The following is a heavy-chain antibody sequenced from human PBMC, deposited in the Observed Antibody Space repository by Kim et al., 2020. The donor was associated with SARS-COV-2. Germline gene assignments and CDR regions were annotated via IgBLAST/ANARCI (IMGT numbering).Heavy chain of an antibody. D-gene: IGHD4-17*01. Sequence: GGSLRLSCAASGFTFSSYAMSWVRQAPGKGLEWVSIISGSGGSTYYADSVKGRFTISRDNSKNTMYVQMNRLTAEDTAVYYCAKSPPGDFRGYYYGMDVWGQGTTVTVSS. V-gene: IGHV3-23*01. J-gene: IGHJ6*02. CDR1: GFTFSSYA. CDR2: ISGSGGST. CDR3: AKSPPGDFRGYYYGMDV.